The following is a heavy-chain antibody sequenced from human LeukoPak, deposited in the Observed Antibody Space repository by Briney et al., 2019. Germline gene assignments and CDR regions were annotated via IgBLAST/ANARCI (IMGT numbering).Heavy chain of an antibody. D-gene: IGHD3-10*01. Sequence: SETLSLTCAVYGGSFRGYYWSWIRQPPRKGLTWIGEINHCVSTNYNQSLKSQSTMSVDTSKNQFSLKLSSVTAADTAVYYCARGRRGLLWFGDPVSCYFQRWGQGTLITVSS. V-gene: IGHV4-34*01. CDR2: INHCVST. J-gene: IGHJ1*01. CDR1: GGSFRGYY. CDR3: ARGRRGLLWFGDPVSCYFQR.